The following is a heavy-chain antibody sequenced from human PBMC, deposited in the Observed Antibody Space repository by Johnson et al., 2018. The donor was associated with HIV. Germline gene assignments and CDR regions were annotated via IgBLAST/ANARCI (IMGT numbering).Heavy chain of an antibody. D-gene: IGHD1-26*01. Sequence: VQLVESGGGLVQPGGSLRLSCAASGFNVSSNYMSWVRQAPGKGLEWVSVIYSGGSTKYADSVKGRFTISRDNAKSTLYLQMNSLRAEDTAVYFCASSGSESYYWDLGTNALIIWGQGTMVTVSS. CDR2: IYSGGST. CDR1: GFNVSSNY. J-gene: IGHJ3*02. CDR3: ASSGSESYYWDLGTNALII. V-gene: IGHV3-66*01.